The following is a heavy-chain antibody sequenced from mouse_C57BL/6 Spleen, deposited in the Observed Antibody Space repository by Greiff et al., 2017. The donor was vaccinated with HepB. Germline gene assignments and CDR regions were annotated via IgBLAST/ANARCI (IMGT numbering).Heavy chain of an antibody. D-gene: IGHD1-2*01. V-gene: IGHV5-17*01. CDR3: ARVLRLDY. Sequence: EVQGVESGGGLVKPGGSLKLSCAASGFTFSDYGMHWVRQAPEKGLEWVAYISSGSSTIYYADTEKGRFTISRDNAKNTLFLQMTSLRSEDTAMYYCARVLRLDYWGQGTSVTVSS. CDR1: GFTFSDYG. CDR2: ISSGSSTI. J-gene: IGHJ4*01.